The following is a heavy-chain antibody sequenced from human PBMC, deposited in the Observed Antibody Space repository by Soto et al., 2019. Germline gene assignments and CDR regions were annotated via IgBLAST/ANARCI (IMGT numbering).Heavy chain of an antibody. CDR1: GGSISSGGYY. Sequence: SETLSLTCTVSGGSISSGGYYWTWIRQHPGKGLEWIGYIYYSGSTNYNPSLKSRVTISVDTSKNQFSLKLSSVTAADTAVYYCARQGPYCSGGSCYGNWFDPWGQGTLVTVSS. V-gene: IGHV4-61*08. D-gene: IGHD2-15*01. J-gene: IGHJ5*02. CDR3: ARQGPYCSGGSCYGNWFDP. CDR2: IYYSGST.